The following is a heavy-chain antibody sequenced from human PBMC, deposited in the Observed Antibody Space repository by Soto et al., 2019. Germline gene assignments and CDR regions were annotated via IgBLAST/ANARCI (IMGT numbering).Heavy chain of an antibody. J-gene: IGHJ4*02. V-gene: IGHV1-2*02. Sequence: ASVKVSCKASGYTFTGYYMHWVRQAPGQGLEWMGWINPNSGGTNYAQKFQGRVTMTRDTSISTAYMELSRLRSDDTAVYYCARSTKYSSSLSSLDYWGQGTLVTVSS. CDR2: INPNSGGT. CDR3: ARSTKYSSSLSSLDY. D-gene: IGHD6-13*01. CDR1: GYTFTGYY.